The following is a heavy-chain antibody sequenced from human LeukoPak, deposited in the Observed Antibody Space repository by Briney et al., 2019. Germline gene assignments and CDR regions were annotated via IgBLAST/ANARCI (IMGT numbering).Heavy chain of an antibody. Sequence: KSSETLSLTCAVYGGSFSGYYWSWIRQPPGKGLEWIGEINHSGSTNYNPSLKSRVTISVDTSKNQFSLKLGSVTAADTAVYYCARGVSFRPSPHYFDYWGQGTLVTVSS. D-gene: IGHD3-16*02. CDR1: GGSFSGYY. J-gene: IGHJ4*02. CDR3: ARGVSFRPSPHYFDY. V-gene: IGHV4-34*01. CDR2: INHSGST.